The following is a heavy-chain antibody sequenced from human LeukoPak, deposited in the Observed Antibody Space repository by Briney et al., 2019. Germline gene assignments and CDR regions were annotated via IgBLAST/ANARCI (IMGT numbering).Heavy chain of an antibody. CDR2: MFYSGNT. J-gene: IGHJ4*02. V-gene: IGHV4-4*07. Sequence: SETLSLTCTVSGASITSYHWSWVRQPAGKGLEWIGRMFYSGNTDYNPSLKSRLTMSIDTSKNQFSLKLSSVTAADTAVYYCARHYSSSWYSYYFDYWGQGTLVTVSS. D-gene: IGHD6-13*01. CDR3: ARHYSSSWYSYYFDY. CDR1: GASITSYH.